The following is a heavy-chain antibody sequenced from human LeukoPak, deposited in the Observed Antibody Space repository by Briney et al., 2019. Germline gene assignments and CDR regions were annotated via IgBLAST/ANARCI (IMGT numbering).Heavy chain of an antibody. CDR1: GFTFSSYV. CDR3: ARDLTGTGDY. V-gene: IGHV3-30*01. J-gene: IGHJ4*02. CDR2: ISSDGSNK. Sequence: PGRSLRLSCAASGFTFSSYVMHWVRQAPGKGLEWVAFISSDGSNKYYADSVKGRFTISRDNPKNTLYLQMNSLRADDTAAYHCARDLTGTGDYWGQGTLVTVSS. D-gene: IGHD1-1*01.